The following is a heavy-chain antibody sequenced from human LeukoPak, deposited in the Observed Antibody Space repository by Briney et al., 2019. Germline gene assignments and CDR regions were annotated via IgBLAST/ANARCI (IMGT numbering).Heavy chain of an antibody. CDR1: GYTFTSYG. J-gene: IGHJ5*02. V-gene: IGHV1-18*01. CDR3: ARDPLGYSGYDSPFLNWFDP. CDR2: ISAYNGNT. Sequence: ASVKVSCKASGYTFTSYGISWVRQAPGQGLEWMGWISAYNGNTNYAQKLQGRVTMTTDTSTSTAYMELRSLRSDDTAVYYCARDPLGYSGYDSPFLNWFDPWGQGTLVTVSS. D-gene: IGHD5-12*01.